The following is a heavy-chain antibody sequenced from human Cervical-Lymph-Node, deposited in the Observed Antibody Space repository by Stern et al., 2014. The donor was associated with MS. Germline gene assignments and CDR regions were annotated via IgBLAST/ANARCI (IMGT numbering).Heavy chain of an antibody. CDR3: ARQTTAWASDV. CDR2: IYPGDSEP. D-gene: IGHD1-14*01. V-gene: IGHV5-51*01. J-gene: IGHJ4*02. Sequence: EVQLVQSGAELIRPGESLKISCKGSGFKFSIYWIAWVRQMPGKGLELMGIIYPGDSEPRYSPSSQGQVTMSADKSTSTAYLQWSSLNASDTAMYFCARQTTAWASDVWGQGTLVTVSS. CDR1: GFKFSIYW.